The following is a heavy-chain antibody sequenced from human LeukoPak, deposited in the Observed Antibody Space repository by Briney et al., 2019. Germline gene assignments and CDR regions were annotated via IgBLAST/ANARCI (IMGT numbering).Heavy chain of an antibody. J-gene: IGHJ4*02. CDR1: GYTFSGTGWY. CDR2: IYPYTGAT. V-gene: IGHV1-2*02. CDR3: ARDGPAQMVDFDY. Sequence: GDSVKVSCKACGYTFSGTGWYLYWLRQAPGQGRECMGWIYPYTGATHYAQKIQGRVAMTRDTSISTAYMELSRLRPDDTAVYYCARDGPAQMVDFDYWGQGTLVTVSS. D-gene: IGHD3-10*01.